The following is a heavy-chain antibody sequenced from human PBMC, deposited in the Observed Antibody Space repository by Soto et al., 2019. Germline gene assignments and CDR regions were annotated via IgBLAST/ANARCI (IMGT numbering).Heavy chain of an antibody. CDR3: ARVIGGWYYFDY. Sequence: QVQLVQSGAEAKKPGASVKVSCKASGCTFTSYAMHWVRQAPGQRLEWMGWINAGNGNTKCSQKFQGRVTITRDTSASTAYMELSSLRSEDTAVYYCARVIGGWYYFDYWGQGTLVTVSS. CDR2: INAGNGNT. V-gene: IGHV1-3*01. D-gene: IGHD6-19*01. CDR1: GCTFTSYA. J-gene: IGHJ4*02.